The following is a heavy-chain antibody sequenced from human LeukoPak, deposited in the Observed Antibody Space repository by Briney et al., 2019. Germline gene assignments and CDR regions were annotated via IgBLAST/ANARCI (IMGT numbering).Heavy chain of an antibody. V-gene: IGHV4-59*01. D-gene: IGHD4-11*01. CDR2: IYYSGST. J-gene: IGHJ4*02. CDR1: GGSISSYY. CDR3: ARWDDYSIVFDY. Sequence: PSETLSLNCTVSGGSISSYYWSWIRQPPGKGLEWIGYIYYSGSTNYNPSLKSRVTISVDTSKNQFSLKLSSVTAADTAVYYCARWDDYSIVFDYWGRGTLVAVSS.